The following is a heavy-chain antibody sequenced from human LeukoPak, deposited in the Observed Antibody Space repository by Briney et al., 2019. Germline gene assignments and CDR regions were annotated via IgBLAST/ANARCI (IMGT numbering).Heavy chain of an antibody. J-gene: IGHJ4*02. CDR2: ISLSGYT. CDR1: GGSITSTNY. Sequence: SGTLSLTCGVSGGSITSTNYWSWVRQPPGQGLEWIGEISLSGYTGFNPSLRSRATMSLDESKTHLSLNLASVTAADTAVYYCSRESGPFSPFGHWGQGILVTVTS. V-gene: IGHV4-4*02. D-gene: IGHD1-26*01. CDR3: SRESGPFSPFGH.